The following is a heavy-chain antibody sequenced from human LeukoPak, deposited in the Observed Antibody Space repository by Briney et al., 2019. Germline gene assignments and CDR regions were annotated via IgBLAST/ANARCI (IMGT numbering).Heavy chain of an antibody. CDR3: AKAYYYGSGSYYNIWFDP. Sequence: GESLKISCKGSGYSFTSYWIGWVRQMPGKGLEWIGIIYPGDSDTRYSPSFQGQVTLQADKSISTGYLQWRSLQASDTAMYYCAKAYYYGSGSYYNIWFDPWGQGTLVTVSS. J-gene: IGHJ5*02. CDR1: GYSFTSYW. CDR2: IYPGDSDT. V-gene: IGHV5-51*01. D-gene: IGHD3-10*01.